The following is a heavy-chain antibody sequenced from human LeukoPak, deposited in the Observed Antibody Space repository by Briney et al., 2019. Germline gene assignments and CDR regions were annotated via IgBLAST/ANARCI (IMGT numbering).Heavy chain of an antibody. CDR2: INPNSGGT. Sequence: ASVKVSCKASGYTFTGYYMHWVRQAPGQGLEWMGWINPNSGGTNYAQKFQGRVTMTRDTSISTAYMELSRLRSDDTAVYYCVTTHRAEYSSSWYSPFDYWGQGTLVTVSS. J-gene: IGHJ4*02. CDR1: GYTFTGYY. V-gene: IGHV1-2*02. D-gene: IGHD6-13*01. CDR3: VTTHRAEYSSSWYSPFDY.